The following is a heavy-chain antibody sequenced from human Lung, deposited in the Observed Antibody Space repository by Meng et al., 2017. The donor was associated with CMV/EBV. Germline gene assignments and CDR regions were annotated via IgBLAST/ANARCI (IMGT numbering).Heavy chain of an antibody. CDR2: IYPGDSDT. CDR3: ARAVYSSPSNWFDP. J-gene: IGHJ5*02. V-gene: IGHV5-51*01. CDR1: GYSFTSYW. Sequence: GEXXTISCKGSGYSFTSYWIGWVRQMPGKGLEWMGIIYPGDSDTRYSPSFQGQVTISADKSISTAYLQWSSLNASDTAMYYCARAVYSSPSNWFDPSGQGXLVTVSS. D-gene: IGHD6-13*01.